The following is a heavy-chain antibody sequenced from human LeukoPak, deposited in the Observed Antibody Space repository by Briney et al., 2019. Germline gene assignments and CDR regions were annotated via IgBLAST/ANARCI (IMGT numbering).Heavy chain of an antibody. CDR1: GGSFSGYY. Sequence: SETLSLTCAVYGGSFSGYYWSWIRQPPGKGLEWIGEINHSGSTSYNPSLKSRVTISVDTSKNQFSLKLNSVTAADTAVYYCASVALVYTIFGVVTTPTFDYWGQGTLVTVSS. J-gene: IGHJ4*02. CDR3: ASVALVYTIFGVVTTPTFDY. V-gene: IGHV4-34*01. CDR2: INHSGST. D-gene: IGHD3-3*01.